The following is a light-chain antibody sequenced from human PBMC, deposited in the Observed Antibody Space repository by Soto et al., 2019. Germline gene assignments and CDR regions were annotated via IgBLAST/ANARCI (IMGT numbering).Light chain of an antibody. J-gene: IGLJ1*01. CDR1: SSDITDNKY. V-gene: IGLV2-8*01. Sequence: QSALTQPPSASGSAGQSVTISCAGTSSDITDNKYVSWFQQHPGKAPKVLIYEVNKRPSGVPDRFSGSKSGNTASLTVSGLQADDEADYYCNSYVGSNNYVFGTGTKVTVL. CDR3: NSYVGSNNYV. CDR2: EVN.